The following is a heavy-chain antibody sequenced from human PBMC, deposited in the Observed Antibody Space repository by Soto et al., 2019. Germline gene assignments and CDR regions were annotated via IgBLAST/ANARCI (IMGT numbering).Heavy chain of an antibody. CDR1: GFTFDTFA. D-gene: IGHD1-7*01. CDR2: ISDDGTNK. V-gene: IGHV3-30-3*01. Sequence: QIQLVATGGGVVQPGKSVKLSCAASGFTFDTFAMHWVRQAPGKGLEWVAVISDDGTNKYYADSVRGRLTISRGNSTNALDLHIESLTSDDTAVFYCARSRSPTTSFDYWGQGTQVTVSS. J-gene: IGHJ4*02. CDR3: ARSRSPTTSFDY.